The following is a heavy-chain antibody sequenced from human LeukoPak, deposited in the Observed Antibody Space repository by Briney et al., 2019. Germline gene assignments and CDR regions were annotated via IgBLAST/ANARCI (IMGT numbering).Heavy chain of an antibody. V-gene: IGHV1-69*13. CDR3: ARGLTINFYYMDV. D-gene: IGHD5-24*01. J-gene: IGHJ6*03. CDR1: GGTFSSYA. CDR2: IIPIFGTA. Sequence: SVKVSCKASGGTFSSYAISWVRQAPGQGLEWMGGIIPIFGTANYAQKFQGRVTITADESTSTAYMELSSLRSDDTAMYYCARGLTINFYYMDVWGKGTTVTVSS.